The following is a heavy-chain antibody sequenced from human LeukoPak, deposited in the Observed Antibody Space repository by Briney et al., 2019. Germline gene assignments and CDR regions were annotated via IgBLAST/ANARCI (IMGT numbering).Heavy chain of an antibody. Sequence: SETLSLTCTVSGGSISSGSYYWSWIRQPAGKGLEWIGRIYTSGSTNYNPSLKSRVTMSVDTSKNQFSLKLSSVTAADTAVYYCATGSGWYSNAFDIWGQGTMVTVSS. CDR2: IYTSGST. V-gene: IGHV4-61*02. D-gene: IGHD6-19*01. CDR3: ATGSGWYSNAFDI. CDR1: GGSISSGSYY. J-gene: IGHJ3*02.